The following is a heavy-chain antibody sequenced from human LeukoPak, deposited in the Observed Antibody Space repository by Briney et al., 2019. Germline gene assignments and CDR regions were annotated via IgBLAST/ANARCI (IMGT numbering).Heavy chain of an antibody. CDR1: GGTFSSYA. V-gene: IGHV1-69*13. D-gene: IGHD2-21*02. Sequence: SVKASCKASGGTFSSYAISWVRQAPGQGLEWMGGIIPIFGTANYAQKFQGRVTITADESTSTAYMELSSLRSEDTAVYYCARGGAVTALNWFDPWGQGTLVTVSS. CDR3: ARGGAVTALNWFDP. CDR2: IIPIFGTA. J-gene: IGHJ5*02.